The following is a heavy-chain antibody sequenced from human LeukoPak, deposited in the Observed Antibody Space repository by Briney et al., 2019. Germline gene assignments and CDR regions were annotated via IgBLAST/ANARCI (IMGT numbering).Heavy chain of an antibody. D-gene: IGHD2-15*01. CDR1: GYTFTSYG. Sequence: ASVKVSCKASGYTFTSYGISWVRQAPGQGLEWMGWISAYNGYAKYAQNVQGRVTITTDTSTSTAYMDLRSPRSDDTAVYYCARNDSSAYDYWGQGTLVTVSS. J-gene: IGHJ4*02. V-gene: IGHV1-18*01. CDR2: ISAYNGYA. CDR3: ARNDSSAYDY.